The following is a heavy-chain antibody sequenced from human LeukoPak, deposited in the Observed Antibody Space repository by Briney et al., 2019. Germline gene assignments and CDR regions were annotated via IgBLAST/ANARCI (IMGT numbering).Heavy chain of an antibody. J-gene: IGHJ4*02. CDR1: GGSVTSYY. D-gene: IGHD6-13*01. CDR3: ARVSDLAAAGTYDY. V-gene: IGHV4-59*02. Sequence: SETLSLTCTVSGGSVTSYYWSWIRQPPGKGLEWIGNIHYSGSSGSTNYNPSLKSRVTTSLDTSTTQLSLRLSSVTAADTAVYYCARVSDLAAAGTYDYWGQGTLVTVSS. CDR2: IHYSGSSGST.